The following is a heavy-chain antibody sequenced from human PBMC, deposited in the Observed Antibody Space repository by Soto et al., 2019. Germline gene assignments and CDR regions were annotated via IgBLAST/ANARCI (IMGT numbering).Heavy chain of an antibody. CDR2: IFYSGTT. CDR3: ARGRGGTYDAFDI. D-gene: IGHD1-26*01. Sequence: SETLSLTCTVSGGSISSYLWSWIRQSPGEGLEWIGYIFYSGTTNYSPSLKSRVTMSLGTAKNQFSLNLTSVTAADTAVYYCARGRGGTYDAFDIWGQGTMVTVS. V-gene: IGHV4-59*01. CDR1: GGSISSYL. J-gene: IGHJ3*02.